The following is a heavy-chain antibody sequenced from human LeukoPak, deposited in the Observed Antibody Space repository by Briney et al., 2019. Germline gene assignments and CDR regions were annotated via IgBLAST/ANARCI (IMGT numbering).Heavy chain of an antibody. V-gene: IGHV3-7*01. D-gene: IGHD1-20*01. CDR3: ARDLAITGTQCFDY. CDR2: IKQDGSEK. CDR1: GFTFSSYW. J-gene: IGHJ4*02. Sequence: GGSLRLSCAASGFTFSSYWMSWVRQAPGKGLEWVANIKQDGSEKYYVDSVKGRFTIARDNAKHSLYLHMNSLRAEDTAVYYCARDLAITGTQCFDYWGQGTLVTVSS.